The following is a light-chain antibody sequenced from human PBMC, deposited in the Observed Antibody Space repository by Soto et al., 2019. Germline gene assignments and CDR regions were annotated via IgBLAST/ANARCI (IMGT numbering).Light chain of an antibody. CDR2: QAS. CDR1: QSIDIW. V-gene: IGKV1-5*03. J-gene: IGKJ1*01. CDR3: QQYSLYST. Sequence: DIQMTQSPSTLSASVGDRVTITCRASQSIDIWLAWYQQKPGKAPKLLIYQASNLQSGVPSRFSGSGSGTEFTLTISSLQPDDFASYYCQQYSLYSTFGQGTKVEIK.